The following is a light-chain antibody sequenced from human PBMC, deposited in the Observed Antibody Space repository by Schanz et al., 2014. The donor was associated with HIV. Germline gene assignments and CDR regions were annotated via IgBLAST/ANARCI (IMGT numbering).Light chain of an antibody. CDR2: GAF. V-gene: IGKV3-15*01. CDR3: QQYSDWPPST. J-gene: IGKJ2*01. CDR1: QSISNN. Sequence: EIVLTQSPGTLSLSPGERATLSCRASQSISNNLAWYQHKPGQAPRLLIYGAFTRATGIPVRFSGRGSGTEFTLTISCLKSEDVALYYCQQYSDWPPSTFGQGTKVEI.